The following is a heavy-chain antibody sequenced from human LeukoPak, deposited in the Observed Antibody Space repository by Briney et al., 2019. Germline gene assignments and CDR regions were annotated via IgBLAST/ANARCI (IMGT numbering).Heavy chain of an antibody. V-gene: IGHV4-59*08. D-gene: IGHD2-21*02. CDR2: IYYSGAT. J-gene: IGHJ4*02. CDR1: GASFTSNY. CDR3: ARLDCGGDCFVDY. Sequence: PSETLSLTCTVSGASFTSNYWSWIRQPPGKGLEWIGYIYYSGATTYNPSLERRVTMSADMSKTQVSLRLNSVTATDTAMYYCARLDCGGDCFVDYWGQGTLVTVSS.